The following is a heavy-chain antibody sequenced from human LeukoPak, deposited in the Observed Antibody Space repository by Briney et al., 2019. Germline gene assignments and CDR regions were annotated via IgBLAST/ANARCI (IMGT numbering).Heavy chain of an antibody. CDR1: GGTFSNYA. CDR2: IVPIFGST. Sequence: ASVKVSCKASGGTFSNYAITWVRQAPGQGLEWIGGIVPIFGSTIYAQKFQGRVTITADESTSTAYMELSSLRSEDTAVFFCARPPRITGGFHDGFDLWGQGTMVTVSS. J-gene: IGHJ3*01. CDR3: ARPPRITGGFHDGFDL. D-gene: IGHD1-20*01. V-gene: IGHV1-69*13.